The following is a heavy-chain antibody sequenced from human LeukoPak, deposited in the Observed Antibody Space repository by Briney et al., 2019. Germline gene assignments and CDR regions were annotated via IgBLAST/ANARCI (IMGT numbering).Heavy chain of an antibody. J-gene: IGHJ4*02. Sequence: GESLKISCEGSGYSFSTYWIGWVRQMPGKGLEWMGIIYPGDSDTRYSPSFQGQVTISADRSITTAYLQWSSLKASDTAMYFCARGSIVGSTKNYFDYWGQGTLVTVSS. CDR2: IYPGDSDT. D-gene: IGHD1-26*01. CDR1: GYSFSTYW. V-gene: IGHV5-51*01. CDR3: ARGSIVGSTKNYFDY.